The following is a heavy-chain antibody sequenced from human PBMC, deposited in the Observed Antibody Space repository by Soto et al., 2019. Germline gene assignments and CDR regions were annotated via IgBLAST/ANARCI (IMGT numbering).Heavy chain of an antibody. CDR1: GFTFSSYA. CDR2: ISYDGSNK. V-gene: IGHV3-30-3*01. CDR3: ARDTPPWGSSWYGLYYYYYGMDV. D-gene: IGHD6-13*01. J-gene: IGHJ6*02. Sequence: PGGSLRLSCAASGFTFSSYAMHWVRQAPGKGLEWVAVISYDGSNKHYADSVKGRFTISRDNSKNTLYLQMNSLRAEDTAVYYCARDTPPWGSSWYGLYYYYYGMDVWGQGTTVTVSS.